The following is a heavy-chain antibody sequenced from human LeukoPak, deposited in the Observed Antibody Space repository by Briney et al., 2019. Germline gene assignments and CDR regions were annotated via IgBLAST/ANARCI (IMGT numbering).Heavy chain of an antibody. CDR3: ARPRSDRTYSSSWYWTD. V-gene: IGHV1-69*05. J-gene: IGHJ4*02. D-gene: IGHD6-13*01. CDR1: GGTFSSYA. CDR2: IIPIFGTA. Sequence: SVKVSCKASGGTFSSYAISWVRQAPGQGVEWMGGIIPIFGTANYAQKFQGRVTITTDDSTSTAYMELSSLRSEDTAVYYCARPRSDRTYSSSWYWTDWGQGTLVTVSS.